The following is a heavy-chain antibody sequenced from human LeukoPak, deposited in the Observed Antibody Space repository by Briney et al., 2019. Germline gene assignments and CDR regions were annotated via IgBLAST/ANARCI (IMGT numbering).Heavy chain of an antibody. CDR1: GFTFSSSW. D-gene: IGHD2-21*02. Sequence: GGSLRLSCAASGFTFSSSWMSWVRQAPGKGLERVANIKPDGSEKFHVDSVKGRFTISRDNSKSSLSLQMNSLRAEDTAVYYCARYGLTAALDFWGQGTLVTVSS. V-gene: IGHV3-7*01. CDR2: IKPDGSEK. CDR3: ARYGLTAALDF. J-gene: IGHJ4*02.